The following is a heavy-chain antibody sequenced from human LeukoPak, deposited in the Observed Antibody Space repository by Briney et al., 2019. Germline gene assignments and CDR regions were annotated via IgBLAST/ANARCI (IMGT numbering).Heavy chain of an antibody. CDR2: IRNKANSYTT. Sequence: GGSLRLSCAASGFTFSDHYMDWVRQAPGKGLEWVGRIRNKANSYTTEYATSVKGRFTISRDDSKTSLYLQMNSLKTEDTAVYYCARGRLGDPRGMDVWGKGTTVTVSS. D-gene: IGHD4-17*01. CDR3: ARGRLGDPRGMDV. J-gene: IGHJ6*03. CDR1: GFTFSDHY. V-gene: IGHV3-72*01.